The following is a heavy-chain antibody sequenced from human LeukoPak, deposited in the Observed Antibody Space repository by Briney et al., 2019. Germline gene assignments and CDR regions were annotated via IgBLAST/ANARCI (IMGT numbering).Heavy chain of an antibody. D-gene: IGHD6-19*01. Sequence: SVKVSCKASGGTFSSYAISWVRQAPGQGLEWMGGIIPIFGTANYAQKFQGRVTITADESTSTAYMELSSLRSEDTAVYCCARDYGYSSGPYFDYWGQGTLVTVSS. CDR1: GGTFSSYA. CDR2: IIPIFGTA. V-gene: IGHV1-69*13. J-gene: IGHJ4*02. CDR3: ARDYGYSSGPYFDY.